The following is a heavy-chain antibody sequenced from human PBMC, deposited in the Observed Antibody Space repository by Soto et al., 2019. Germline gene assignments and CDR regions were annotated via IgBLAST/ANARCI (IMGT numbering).Heavy chain of an antibody. CDR3: ARGGSYYYGSGPRPYYYYGMDV. D-gene: IGHD3-10*01. CDR1: GYTFTSYG. J-gene: IGHJ6*02. Sequence: QVQLVQSGAEVKKPGASVKVSCKASGYTFTSYGISWVRQAPGQGLEWMGWISAYNGNTNYAQKLQGRVTMTTDTSTGTAYTELRSLRSDDTAVYYCARGGSYYYGSGPRPYYYYGMDVWGQGTTVTVSS. V-gene: IGHV1-18*01. CDR2: ISAYNGNT.